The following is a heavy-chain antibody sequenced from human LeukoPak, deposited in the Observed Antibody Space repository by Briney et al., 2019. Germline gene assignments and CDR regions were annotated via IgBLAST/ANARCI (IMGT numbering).Heavy chain of an antibody. CDR2: IRYDGSNK. D-gene: IGHD3-16*01. CDR1: GFTFSSYG. J-gene: IGHJ4*02. V-gene: IGHV3-30*02. CDR3: AKDDPPVWDSGYFDY. Sequence: GGSLRLSCAASGFTFSSYGMHWVRQAPGKGLEWVAFIRYDGSNKYYADSVKGRFTISRDNSKNTLYLQMNSLRAEDTAVYYCAKDDPPVWDSGYFDYWGLGTLVTVSS.